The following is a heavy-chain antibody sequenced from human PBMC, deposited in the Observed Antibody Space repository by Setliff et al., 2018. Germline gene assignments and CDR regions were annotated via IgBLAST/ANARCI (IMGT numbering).Heavy chain of an antibody. Sequence: SVKVSCQASGGSFSSYGITWVRQAPGQGLEWMGGTIPMFGTTNYAQKFQGRVTIITDESTSTAYMELSSLRSEDTAVYFRAREGVDTRSSTDYRYYMDVWGKGTTVTVSS. CDR2: TIPMFGTT. CDR3: AREGVDTRSSTDYRYYMDV. V-gene: IGHV1-69*05. CDR1: GGSFSSYG. J-gene: IGHJ6*03. D-gene: IGHD5-18*01.